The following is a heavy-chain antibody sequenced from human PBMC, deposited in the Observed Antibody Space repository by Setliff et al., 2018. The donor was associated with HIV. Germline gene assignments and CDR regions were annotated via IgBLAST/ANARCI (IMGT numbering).Heavy chain of an antibody. Sequence: RASVKVSCKASGYTFIDYYMHWVRQAPGQGLEWMGMINPSGGSTSYAQNFQGRVTMTRDTSTHTVYMELTSLRSDDTAVYYCAKDDRYYYDTSGSPSNWFDPWGQGTLVTVSS. CDR3: AKDDRYYYDTSGSPSNWFDP. CDR1: GYTFIDYY. CDR2: INPSGGST. D-gene: IGHD3-22*01. J-gene: IGHJ5*02. V-gene: IGHV1-46*01.